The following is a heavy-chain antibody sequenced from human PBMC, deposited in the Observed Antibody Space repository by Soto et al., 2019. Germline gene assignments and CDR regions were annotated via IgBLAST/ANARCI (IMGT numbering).Heavy chain of an antibody. J-gene: IGHJ4*01. V-gene: IGHV1-8*01. CDR2: MNPDSGNT. Sequence: ASVKVSCKASGYTITSYDINWVRQATGQGPEWMGWMNPDSGNTGYVQKFQGRVTMTRNTAISTAYMELSSLRSEDTAVYYCARSVGGSNVNFDYWGHGTLVTVSS. CDR1: GYTITSYD. CDR3: ARSVGGSNVNFDY. D-gene: IGHD3-10*01.